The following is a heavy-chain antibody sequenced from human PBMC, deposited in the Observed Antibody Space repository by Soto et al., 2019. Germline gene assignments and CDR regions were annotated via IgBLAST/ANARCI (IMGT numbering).Heavy chain of an antibody. CDR2: MNPSNGNT. CDR1: GYTFTTYD. J-gene: IGHJ4*02. V-gene: IGHV1-8*02. Sequence: ASVKVSCKASGYTFTTYDVSWVRQASGQGLEWMGWMNPSNGNTGYAQKFQGRVTMTRNTSISTVHMELSGLRPDDTAVYYCARRKERSGPHYFDYWGQGTRVTVSS. D-gene: IGHD6-25*01. CDR3: ARRKERSGPHYFDY.